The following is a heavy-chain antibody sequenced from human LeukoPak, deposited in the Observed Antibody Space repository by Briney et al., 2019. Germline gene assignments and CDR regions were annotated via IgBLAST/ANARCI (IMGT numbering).Heavy chain of an antibody. CDR3: ARIILGYYYGSGGYGYFDY. J-gene: IGHJ4*02. Sequence: GGSLRLSCAASGCTFSSYSMNWVRQPPGPGLEWVSYISSSSSTIYYADSVKGRFTISRDNAKNSLYLQMNSLRAEDTAVYYCARIILGYYYGSGGYGYFDYWGQGTLVTVSS. CDR1: GCTFSSYS. V-gene: IGHV3-48*04. CDR2: ISSSSSTI. D-gene: IGHD3-10*01.